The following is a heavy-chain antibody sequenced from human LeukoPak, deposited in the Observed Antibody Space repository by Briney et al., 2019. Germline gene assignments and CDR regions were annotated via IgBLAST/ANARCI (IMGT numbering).Heavy chain of an antibody. Sequence: ASVKVSCKASGYTFTSYGISWVRQAPGQGLEWMGWISAYNDNTNYAQNLQGRVTMTTDTSTSTAYMELRSLRSDDTAVYYCARDAAAADASDYYYYYMDVWGKGTTVTVSS. D-gene: IGHD6-13*01. J-gene: IGHJ6*03. CDR3: ARDAAAADASDYYYYYMDV. CDR2: ISAYNDNT. V-gene: IGHV1-18*01. CDR1: GYTFTSYG.